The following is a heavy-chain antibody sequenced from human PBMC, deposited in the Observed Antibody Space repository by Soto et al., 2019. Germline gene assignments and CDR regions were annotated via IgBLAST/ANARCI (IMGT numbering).Heavy chain of an antibody. J-gene: IGHJ4*02. V-gene: IGHV3-20*04. Sequence: EVQLVESGGGVVRPGGSLRLSCAASGFTFDDYGMSWVRQAPGKGLEWVSGINWNGGSTGYADSVKGRFTISRDNAKNSLYLQMNSLRAEDTALYYCAREKGSAEYSTYYYDSSGPLVYWGQGTLVTVSS. CDR1: GFTFDDYG. CDR2: INWNGGST. D-gene: IGHD3-22*01. CDR3: AREKGSAEYSTYYYDSSGPLVY.